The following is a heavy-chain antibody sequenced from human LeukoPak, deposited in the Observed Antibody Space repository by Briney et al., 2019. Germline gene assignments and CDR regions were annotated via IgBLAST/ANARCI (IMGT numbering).Heavy chain of an antibody. J-gene: IGHJ6*02. Sequence: PGGSLRLSCAASGFTFSSYSMNWVRQAPGKGLEWVSSISSSSSYIYYADSVKGRFTISRDNAKNSLYLQMSSLRAEDTAVYYCARDRGYDFWSGYTVYGMDVWGQGTTVTVSS. CDR3: ARDRGYDFWSGYTVYGMDV. CDR2: ISSSSSYI. CDR1: GFTFSSYS. D-gene: IGHD3-3*01. V-gene: IGHV3-21*01.